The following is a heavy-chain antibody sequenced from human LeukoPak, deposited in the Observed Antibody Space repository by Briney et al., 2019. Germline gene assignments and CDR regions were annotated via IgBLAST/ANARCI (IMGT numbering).Heavy chain of an antibody. V-gene: IGHV3-30*02. D-gene: IGHD3-16*01. Sequence: GGSLRLSCAASGFTFSSYGMHWVRQAPGKGLEWVAFIRYDGSNKYYADSVEDRFTISRDNAQNSLYLHMTSLRVEDTAVYYCARELRTFDSWGQGTLVTVSS. J-gene: IGHJ4*02. CDR2: IRYDGSNK. CDR3: ARELRTFDS. CDR1: GFTFSSYG.